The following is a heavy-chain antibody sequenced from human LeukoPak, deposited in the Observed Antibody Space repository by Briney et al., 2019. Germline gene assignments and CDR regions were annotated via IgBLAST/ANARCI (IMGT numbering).Heavy chain of an antibody. J-gene: IGHJ6*03. CDR2: MNPNSGNT. CDR3: ARDPVGYGNYYMDV. D-gene: IGHD2-8*02. Sequence: ASVKVSCKASGYTFTSYDINWVRQATGQGLEWMGWMNPNSGNTGYAQKFQGRVTITADKSTSTAYMELSSLRSEDTAVYYCARDPVGYGNYYMDVWGKGTTVTVSS. V-gene: IGHV1-8*01. CDR1: GYTFTSYD.